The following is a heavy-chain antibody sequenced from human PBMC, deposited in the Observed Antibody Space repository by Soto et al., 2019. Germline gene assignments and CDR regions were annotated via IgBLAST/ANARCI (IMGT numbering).Heavy chain of an antibody. CDR2: MNPNSGNT. Sequence: QVQLVQSGAEVKKPGASVKVSCKASGYTFTSYDINWVRQATGQGLEWMGWMNPNSGNTGYAQKFQGRVTMTRNTSISTAYMELSSLRSEDTAVYYCASPGWAYQKAGRYYYGMDVWGQGTTVTVSS. CDR3: ASPGWAYQKAGRYYYGMDV. V-gene: IGHV1-8*01. CDR1: GYTFTSYD. J-gene: IGHJ6*02. D-gene: IGHD2-2*01.